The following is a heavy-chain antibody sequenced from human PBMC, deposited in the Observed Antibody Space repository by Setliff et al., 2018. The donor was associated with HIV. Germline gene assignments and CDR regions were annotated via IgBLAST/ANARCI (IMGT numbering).Heavy chain of an antibody. D-gene: IGHD7-27*01. CDR2: IYTSGGT. CDR1: GGSISSYY. Sequence: SETLSLTCTVSGGSISSYYWSWIRQPAGKGLEWIGRIYTSGGTKYNPSLKSRVTMSIDTPKNQFSLKLSSLTAADTAVYYCARLWGSAQAFDIWGQGTMVTVSS. V-gene: IGHV4-4*07. CDR3: ARLWGSAQAFDI. J-gene: IGHJ3*02.